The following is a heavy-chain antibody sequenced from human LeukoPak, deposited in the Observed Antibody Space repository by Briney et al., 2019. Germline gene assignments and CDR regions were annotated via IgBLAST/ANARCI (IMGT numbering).Heavy chain of an antibody. CDR2: IYYSGST. V-gene: IGHV4-39*01. D-gene: IGHD3-16*01. J-gene: IGHJ4*02. Sequence: PSETLSLTCTVSGGSISSSSYSWGWIRQPPGKGLEWIGSIYYSGSTYYNPSLKSRVTISVDTSKNQFSLMLSSVTAADTAVYYCARRYYDYIWGSYYRDYYFDYWGQGTLVTVSS. CDR1: GGSISSSSYS. CDR3: ARRYYDYIWGSYYRDYYFDY.